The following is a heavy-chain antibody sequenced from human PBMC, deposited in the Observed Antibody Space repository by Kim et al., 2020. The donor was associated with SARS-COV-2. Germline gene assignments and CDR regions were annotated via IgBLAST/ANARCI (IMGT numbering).Heavy chain of an antibody. Sequence: SETLSLTCTVSGYSISSGYYWGWIRQPPGKGLEWIGSIYHSGSTYYNPSLKSRVTISVDTSKNQFSLKLSSVTAADTAVYYCARDCSGGSCYVYWGQGTLVTVSS. CDR1: GYSISSGYY. CDR2: IYHSGST. CDR3: ARDCSGGSCYVY. V-gene: IGHV4-38-2*02. D-gene: IGHD2-15*01. J-gene: IGHJ4*02.